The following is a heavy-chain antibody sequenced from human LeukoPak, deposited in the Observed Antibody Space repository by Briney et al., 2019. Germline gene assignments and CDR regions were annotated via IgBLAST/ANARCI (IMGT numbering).Heavy chain of an antibody. CDR1: GDRVSSNSAV. CDR3: ARGEEYFDY. Sequence: SQTLSLTCAISGDRVSSNSAVWNWIRQSPSRGLEWLGRTYYRSKWYNDYGISVKSRMTINPDASKNQFSLQLNSVTPEDTAVYYCARGEEYFDYWGQGTLVTVSS. V-gene: IGHV6-1*01. J-gene: IGHJ4*02. CDR2: TYYRSKWYN.